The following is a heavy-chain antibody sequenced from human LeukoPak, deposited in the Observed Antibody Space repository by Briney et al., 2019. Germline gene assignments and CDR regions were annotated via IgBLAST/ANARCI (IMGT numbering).Heavy chain of an antibody. Sequence: SETLSLTCTVSGGSISSYYWSWIRQPAGKGLEWIRRIYTSGSTNYNPSLKSRVTMSVDTSKNQFSLKLSSVTAADTAVYYCARDYYDSPRGDWFDPWGQGTLVTVSS. CDR1: GGSISSYY. CDR3: ARDYYDSPRGDWFDP. V-gene: IGHV4-4*07. J-gene: IGHJ5*02. D-gene: IGHD3-22*01. CDR2: IYTSGST.